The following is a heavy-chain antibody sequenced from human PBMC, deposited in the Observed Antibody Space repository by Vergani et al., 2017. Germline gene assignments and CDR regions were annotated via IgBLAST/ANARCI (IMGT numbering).Heavy chain of an antibody. Sequence: EVQLVESGGGLVQPGRSLRLSCAASGFTFDDYAMHWFRQAPGKGLEWVSGISWKSGSIVYADSVKGRFTISKDNAKNSLYLQMNSLRAENTALYYCAKDSHNYYDSSGNNTGAFDIWRQGTMVTVSS. V-gene: IGHV3-9*01. CDR1: GFTFDDYA. J-gene: IGHJ3*02. CDR2: ISWKSGSI. CDR3: AKDSHNYYDSSGNNTGAFDI. D-gene: IGHD3-22*01.